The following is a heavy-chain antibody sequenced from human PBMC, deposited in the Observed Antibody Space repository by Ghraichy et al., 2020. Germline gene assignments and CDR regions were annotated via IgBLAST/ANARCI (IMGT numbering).Heavy chain of an antibody. V-gene: IGHV4-39*07. D-gene: IGHD3-10*01. CDR3: WFGDRQGGYYYYYGMDV. CDR2: IYYSGST. CDR1: GGSISSSSYY. Sequence: SETLSLTCTVSGGSISSSSYYWGWIRQPPGKGLEWIGSIYYSGSTYYNPSLKSRVTISVDTSKNQFSLKLSSVTAADTAVYYCWFGDRQGGYYYYYGMDVWGQGTTVTVSS. J-gene: IGHJ6*02.